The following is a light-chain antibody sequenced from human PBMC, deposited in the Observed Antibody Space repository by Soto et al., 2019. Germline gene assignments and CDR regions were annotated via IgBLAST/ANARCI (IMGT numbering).Light chain of an antibody. J-gene: IGKJ1*01. Sequence: EIVMTQSPGTLSLSPGEGATLSCRASQSISSNYLAWYHQKPGQAPRLLIYGASSRATDIPERFRGSGSGRDFVLNISRLQPEDSGVYYCQQYSSSPRTFGQGTKVEIK. CDR1: QSISSNY. V-gene: IGKV3-20*01. CDR3: QQYSSSPRT. CDR2: GAS.